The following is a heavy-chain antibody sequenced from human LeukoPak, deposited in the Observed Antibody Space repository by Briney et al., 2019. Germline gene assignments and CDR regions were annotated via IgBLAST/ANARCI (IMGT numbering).Heavy chain of an antibody. CDR1: GYTFTSYY. Sequence: ASVKVSCKATGYTFTSYYMHWVRQAPGQGLEWMGIINPSGGSTSYAQKFQGRVTMTRDMSTSTVYMELKSLRADDTAVYYCARDRMVLGVPFDSWGQGTLVTVSS. D-gene: IGHD3-10*01. J-gene: IGHJ4*02. CDR2: INPSGGST. CDR3: ARDRMVLGVPFDS. V-gene: IGHV1-46*01.